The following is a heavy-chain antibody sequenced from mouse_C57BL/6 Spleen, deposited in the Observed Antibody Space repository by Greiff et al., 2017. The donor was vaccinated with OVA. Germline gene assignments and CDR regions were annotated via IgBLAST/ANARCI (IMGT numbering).Heavy chain of an antibody. J-gene: IGHJ4*01. Sequence: VQLQQSGPELVKPGASVKISCKASGYSFTDYNMNWVKQSNGKSLEWIGVINPNYGTTSYNQKFKGKATLTVDQSSSTAYMQLNSLTSEDSAVYYCARLVTTVVAPHYYAMDYWGQGTSVTVSS. CDR3: ARLVTTVVAPHYYAMDY. V-gene: IGHV1-39*01. CDR2: INPNYGTT. CDR1: GYSFTDYN. D-gene: IGHD1-1*01.